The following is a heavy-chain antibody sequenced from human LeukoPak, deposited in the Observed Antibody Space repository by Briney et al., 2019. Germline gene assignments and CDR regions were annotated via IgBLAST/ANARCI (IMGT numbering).Heavy chain of an antibody. D-gene: IGHD4-17*01. Sequence: SETLSLTCTVSGGSISSSSYYWGWIRQPPGKGLEWIGSIYYSGSTYYNPSLKSRVTISVDTSKNQFSLKLSSVTAADTAVYYCARKSSSRATVTRDAFDIWGQGTMVTVSS. CDR1: GGSISSSSYY. CDR2: IYYSGST. CDR3: ARKSSSRATVTRDAFDI. V-gene: IGHV4-39*01. J-gene: IGHJ3*02.